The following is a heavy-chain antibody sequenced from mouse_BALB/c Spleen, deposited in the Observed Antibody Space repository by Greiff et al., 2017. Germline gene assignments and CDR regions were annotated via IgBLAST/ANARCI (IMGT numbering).Heavy chain of an antibody. V-gene: IGHV3-8*02. CDR3: ARKGSSFCWYFDV. D-gene: IGHD1-1*01. CDR1: GDSITSGY. J-gene: IGHJ1*01. Sequence: VQLKQSGPSLVKPSQTLSLTCSVTGDSITSGYWNWIRKFPGNKLEYMGYISYSGSTYYNPSLKSRISITRDTSKNQYYLQLNSVTTEDTATYYCARKGSSFCWYFDVWGAGTTVTVSS. CDR2: ISYSGST.